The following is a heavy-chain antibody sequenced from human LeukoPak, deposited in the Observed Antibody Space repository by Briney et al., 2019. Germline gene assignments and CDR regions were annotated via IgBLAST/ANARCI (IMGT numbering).Heavy chain of an antibody. CDR2: IYYSGST. D-gene: IGHD3-3*01. J-gene: IGHJ3*02. CDR3: ARSHRLRFLEWLPHAFDI. CDR1: GGSISSYY. V-gene: IGHV4-59*01. Sequence: PSETLSLTCTVSGGSISSYYWSWIRQPPGKGLEWIGYIYYSGSTNYNPSLKSRVTISVDTSKNQFSLKLSSVTAAGTAVYYCARSHRLRFLEWLPHAFDIWGQGTMVTVSS.